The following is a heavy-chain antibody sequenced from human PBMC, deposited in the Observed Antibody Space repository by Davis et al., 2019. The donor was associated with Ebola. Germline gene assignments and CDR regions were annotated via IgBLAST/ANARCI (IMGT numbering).Heavy chain of an antibody. D-gene: IGHD6-6*01. CDR1: GFTFSSYW. Sequence: GESLKISCAASGFTFSSYWMSWVRQAPGKGLELASVIKGGGTTYYTDSVKGRFTISRDNSKNTLFLQMNSLRAEDTAVYYCAGGQFSSPQTPIDYWGQGTLVTVSS. CDR2: IKGGGTT. J-gene: IGHJ4*02. V-gene: IGHV3-53*01. CDR3: AGGQFSSPQTPIDY.